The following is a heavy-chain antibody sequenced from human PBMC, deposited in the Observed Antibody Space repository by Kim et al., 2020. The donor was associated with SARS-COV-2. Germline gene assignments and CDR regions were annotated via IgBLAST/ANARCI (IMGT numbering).Heavy chain of an antibody. CDR3: ARRRYLYYYMDV. CDR1: GDSFNDYY. V-gene: IGHV4-59*08. Sequence: SETLSLTCSVSGDSFNDYYWNWIRQTPGKGLEWIGYVFYTGTTKYNPSLKSRVTISVDSSKNQFSLRLNSLTAADTAVYYCARRRYLYYYMDVWGKGTTVTVSS. J-gene: IGHJ6*03. CDR2: VFYTGTT. D-gene: IGHD3-9*01.